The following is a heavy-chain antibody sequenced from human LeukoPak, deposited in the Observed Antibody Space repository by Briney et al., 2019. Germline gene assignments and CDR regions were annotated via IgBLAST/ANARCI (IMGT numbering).Heavy chain of an antibody. CDR3: AKGGTVAGQSHWYFDL. J-gene: IGHJ2*01. V-gene: IGHV3-9*01. D-gene: IGHD6-19*01. Sequence: GGSLRLSCAASGFTFDDYAMHWVRQAPGKGLEWVSGISWNSGSIGYADSVKGRFTISRDNAKNSLYLQMNSLRAEDTALYYCAKGGTVAGQSHWYFDLWGRGTLVTVSS. CDR2: ISWNSGSI. CDR1: GFTFDDYA.